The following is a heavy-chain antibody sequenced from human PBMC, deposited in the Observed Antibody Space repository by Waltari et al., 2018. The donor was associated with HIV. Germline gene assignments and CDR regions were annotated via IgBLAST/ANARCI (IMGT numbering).Heavy chain of an antibody. Sequence: VRLVVSGGGVGQSGGSLRLSCAGSGFSFSRYWMHWVRQTPGKGLEWVSRIKPDGTQTDYADSVKGRFTISRDNAKSTLHLQLNALSVEDTALYFCTGDTFGNDDFWGQGVLVTVSS. D-gene: IGHD1-1*01. CDR1: GFSFSRYW. CDR2: IKPDGTQT. CDR3: TGDTFGNDDF. V-gene: IGHV3-74*01. J-gene: IGHJ4*02.